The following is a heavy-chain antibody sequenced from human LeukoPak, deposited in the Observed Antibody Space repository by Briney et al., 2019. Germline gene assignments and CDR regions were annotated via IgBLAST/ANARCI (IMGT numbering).Heavy chain of an antibody. CDR3: VRAEDFGVSTLWFDT. CDR2: IYHSGIS. Sequence: SETLSLTCAVYGGSFSGYYWSWIRQPPGKGLEWIGNIYHSGISFYNPSLKSRVSMSLDMSQNQVSLRLATVTAADTAMYYRVRAEDFGVSTLWFDTWGQGALVTISS. D-gene: IGHD3-3*01. CDR1: GGSFSGYY. J-gene: IGHJ5*02. V-gene: IGHV4-34*01.